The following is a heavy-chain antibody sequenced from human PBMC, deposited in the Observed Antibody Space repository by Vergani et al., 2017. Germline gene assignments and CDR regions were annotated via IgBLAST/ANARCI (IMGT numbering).Heavy chain of an antibody. CDR2: MNPNSGNT. CDR1: GYTFTSYD. CDR3: ARGYGAQLWKLGGWFDP. Sequence: VQLVQSGAEVKKPGASVKVSCKASGYTFTSYDINWVRQATGQGLEWMGWMNPNSGNTGYAQKLQGRVTMTRNTSISTAYIELSSLRSEDTAVYYCARGYGAQLWKLGGWFDPWGQGTLVTVSS. J-gene: IGHJ5*02. V-gene: IGHV1-8*01. D-gene: IGHD4-17*01.